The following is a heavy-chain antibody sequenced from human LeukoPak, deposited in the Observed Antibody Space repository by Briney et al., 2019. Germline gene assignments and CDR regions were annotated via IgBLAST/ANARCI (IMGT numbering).Heavy chain of an antibody. CDR2: ISASDDVT. Sequence: GGSLRLSCAASGFTFSKFSMGWVRQAPGRGLEWVSAISASDDVTFYADSLRGRFTISRDNSKSTLYLQMNGLRAEDTAIFYCAKSLFTSATGTGRAFHIWGQGTRVTVSS. CDR1: GFTFSKFS. J-gene: IGHJ3*02. CDR3: AKSLFTSATGTGRAFHI. D-gene: IGHD1-1*01. V-gene: IGHV3-23*01.